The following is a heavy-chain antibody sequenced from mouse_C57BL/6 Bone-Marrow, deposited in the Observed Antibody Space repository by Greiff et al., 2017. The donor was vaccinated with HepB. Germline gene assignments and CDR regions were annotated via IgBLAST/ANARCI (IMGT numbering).Heavy chain of an antibody. J-gene: IGHJ3*01. Sequence: EVMLVESGPGMVKPSQSLSLTCTVTGYSITSGYDWHWIRHFPGNKLEWMGYISYSGSTNYNPSLKSRISITHDTSKNHFFLKLNSVTTEDTATYYCARDQGSIFAYWGQGTLVTVSA. CDR3: ARDQGSIFAY. CDR1: GYSITSGYD. V-gene: IGHV3-1*01. D-gene: IGHD6-1*01. CDR2: ISYSGST.